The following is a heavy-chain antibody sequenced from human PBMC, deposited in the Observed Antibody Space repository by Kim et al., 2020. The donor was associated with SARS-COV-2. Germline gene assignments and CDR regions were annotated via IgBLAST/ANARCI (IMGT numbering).Heavy chain of an antibody. CDR1: GFTFSSYG. CDR2: ISYDGSNK. D-gene: IGHD3-16*01. Sequence: GGSLRLSCAASGFTFSSYGMHWVRQAPGKGLEWVAVISYDGSNKYYADSVKGRFTISRDNSKNTLYLQMNSLRAEDTAVYYCAKEGEAGQGPYFDYWGQGTLVTVSS. CDR3: AKEGEAGQGPYFDY. V-gene: IGHV3-30*18. J-gene: IGHJ4*02.